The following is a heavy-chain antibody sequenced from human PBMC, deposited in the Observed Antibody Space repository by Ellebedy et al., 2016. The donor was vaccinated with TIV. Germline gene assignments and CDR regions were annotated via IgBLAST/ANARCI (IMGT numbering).Heavy chain of an antibody. CDR3: AREDGDYPVDAFDI. V-gene: IGHV3-30*03. J-gene: IGHJ3*02. CDR1: GFTFGGFG. Sequence: GGSLRLXXAGSGFTFGGFGIHWVRQAPGKGLEWVAVVSYDGNKKFYSDSVKGRFTISRDNSKNTLHLHLSNLRTEDTAVYYCAREDGDYPVDAFDIWGQGTVVTVSS. CDR2: VSYDGNKK. D-gene: IGHD4-17*01.